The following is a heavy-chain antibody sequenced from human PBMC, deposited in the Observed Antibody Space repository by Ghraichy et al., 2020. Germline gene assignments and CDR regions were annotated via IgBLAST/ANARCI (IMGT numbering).Heavy chain of an antibody. D-gene: IGHD2-15*01. CDR2: ISAYNGNT. J-gene: IGHJ3*02. CDR3: ARFLSYCSGGSCPKQDAFDI. Sequence: ASVKVSCKASGYTFTSYGISWVRQAPGQGLEWMGWISAYNGNTNYAQKLQGRVTMTTDTSTSTAYMELRSLRSDDTAVYYCARFLSYCSGGSCPKQDAFDIWGQGTMVTVSS. CDR1: GYTFTSYG. V-gene: IGHV1-18*01.